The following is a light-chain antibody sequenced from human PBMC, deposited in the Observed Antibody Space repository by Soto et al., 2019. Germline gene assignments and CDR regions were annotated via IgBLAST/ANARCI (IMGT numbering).Light chain of an antibody. CDR3: QHYGSSRNT. V-gene: IGKV3-20*01. CDR2: GAS. CDR1: ESVTSSH. Sequence: EIVLTQSPDTLSLSPGERATLSCRASESVTSSHLAWYQQKPGQAPRLLIYGASSRATGIPDRFSGSGSGTDFTLTISRLEPEDFAVYYCQHYGSSRNTFVQGTRLEIK. J-gene: IGKJ5*01.